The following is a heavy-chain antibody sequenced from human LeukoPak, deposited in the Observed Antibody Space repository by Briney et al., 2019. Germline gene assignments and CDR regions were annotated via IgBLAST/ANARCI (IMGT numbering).Heavy chain of an antibody. D-gene: IGHD3-22*01. CDR3: ARGPQYYYDSSGYYYGEDY. CDR2: INHSGST. V-gene: IGHV4-4*02. CDR1: GASISSSNW. Sequence: SETLSLTCAVSGASISSSNWWSWVHQPPGKGLEWIGEINHSGSTNYNPSLKSRVTVSVDTSKNQFSLKLSSVTAADTAVYYCARGPQYYYDSSGYYYGEDYWGQGTLVTVSS. J-gene: IGHJ4*02.